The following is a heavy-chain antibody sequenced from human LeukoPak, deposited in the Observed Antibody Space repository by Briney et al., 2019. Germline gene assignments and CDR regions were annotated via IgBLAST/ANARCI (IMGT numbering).Heavy chain of an antibody. CDR2: IYYSGSA. CDR1: GGSISSGGYY. V-gene: IGHV4-31*03. Sequence: SETLSLTCTVSGGSISSGGYYWSWIRQLPGKGLEWIGYIYYSGSAYYNPSLKSRVSISVATSKNRFSLRLSSVTAADTAVYYCARGRDDSWFDPWGQGTLVTVSS. CDR3: ARGRDDSWFDP. D-gene: IGHD5-24*01. J-gene: IGHJ5*02.